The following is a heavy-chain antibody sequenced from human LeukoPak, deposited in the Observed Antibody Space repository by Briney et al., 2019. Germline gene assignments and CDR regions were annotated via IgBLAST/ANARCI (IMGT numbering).Heavy chain of an antibody. CDR2: MNPNSGNT. V-gene: IGHV1-8*01. CDR3: ARGRKVFMVRGVIRNYYYYYMDV. D-gene: IGHD3-10*01. J-gene: IGHJ6*03. Sequence: GASVKVSCKASGYTFTSYDINWVRQATGQGLEWMGWMNPNSGNTGYAQKFQGRVTMTRNTSISTAYMELSSLRSEDTAVYYCARGRKVFMVRGVIRNYYYYYMDVWGKGTTVTISS. CDR1: GYTFTSYD.